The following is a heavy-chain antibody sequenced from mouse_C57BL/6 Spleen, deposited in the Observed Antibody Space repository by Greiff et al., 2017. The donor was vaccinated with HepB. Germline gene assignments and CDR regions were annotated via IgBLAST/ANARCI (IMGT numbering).Heavy chain of an antibody. Sequence: CKASGYTFTSYGISWVKQRTGQGLEWIGEIYPRSGNTYYNEKFKGKATLTADKSSSTAYMELRSLTSEDSAVYFCARDDTTVVATDYFDYWGQGTTLTVSS. D-gene: IGHD1-1*01. CDR2: IYPRSGNT. V-gene: IGHV1-81*01. J-gene: IGHJ2*01. CDR3: ARDDTTVVATDYFDY. CDR1: GYTFTSYG.